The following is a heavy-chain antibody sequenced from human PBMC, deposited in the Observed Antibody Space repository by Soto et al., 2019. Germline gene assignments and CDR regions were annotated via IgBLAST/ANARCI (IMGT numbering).Heavy chain of an antibody. J-gene: IGHJ6*02. CDR2: ISYSGST. V-gene: IGHV4-59*08. CDR3: LAQGFGPLHGLVDV. CDR1: GGYIRSISNHH. D-gene: IGHD3-10*01. Sequence: SEILCLTCTFSGGYIRSISNHHFSWIRQPPGKGLEWIGYISYSGSTSYNPSLKSRLIISVDTSQNQVSLKLASVTAADTAVYYCLAQGFGPLHGLVDVWGQGTTVTVS.